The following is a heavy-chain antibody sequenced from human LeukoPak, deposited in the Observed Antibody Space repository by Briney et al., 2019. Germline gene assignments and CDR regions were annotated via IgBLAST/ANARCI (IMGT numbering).Heavy chain of an antibody. D-gene: IGHD1-14*01. CDR2: IYISGST. CDR3: ARKGLTYFDP. CDR1: GGSISSTSYY. V-gene: IGHV4-61*02. Sequence: KASETLSLTCTVSGGSISSTSYYWNWIRQPAGKGLKWIGRIYISGSTNYNPSLKSRVSISLDTSKNQFFLNLTSVTAADTAVYYCARKGLTYFDPWGRGTLVTVSS. J-gene: IGHJ2*01.